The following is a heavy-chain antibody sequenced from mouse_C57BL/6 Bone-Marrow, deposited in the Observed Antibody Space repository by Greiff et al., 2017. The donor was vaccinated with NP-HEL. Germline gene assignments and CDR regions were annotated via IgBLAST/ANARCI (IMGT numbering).Heavy chain of an antibody. V-gene: IGHV1-7*01. CDR3: ARRMRAY. Sequence: QVQLQQSGAELAKPGASVKLSCTASGYTFTSYWMHWVQQRPGQGLEWIGYINTSSGYTKYNHKFKDKATLTADKSSNTAYLQLSSLTYEDSAVYYCARRMRAYWGQGTLVTVSA. J-gene: IGHJ3*01. CDR1: GYTFTSYW. CDR2: INTSSGYT.